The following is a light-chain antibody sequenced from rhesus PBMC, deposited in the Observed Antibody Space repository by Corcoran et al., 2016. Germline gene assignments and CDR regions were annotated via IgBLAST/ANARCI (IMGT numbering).Light chain of an antibody. J-gene: IGKJ4*01. Sequence: DIQMTQSPSSLSASVVDTVTITCQASQGISKHLAWYQQKPGKALKLLIYDASTLQSGVPSRFSGSGAGTEFTLALNSLQPDDIATYYCQQPNSYPLTFSGGTKVE. CDR2: DAS. CDR3: QQPNSYPLT. CDR1: QGISKH. V-gene: IGKV1-33*02.